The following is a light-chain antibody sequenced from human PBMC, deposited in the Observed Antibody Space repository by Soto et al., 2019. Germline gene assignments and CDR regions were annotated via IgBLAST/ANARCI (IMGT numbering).Light chain of an antibody. V-gene: IGKV3-20*01. J-gene: IGKJ1*01. CDR2: RAS. CDR1: QSINNYF. CDR3: QQYTNAPRT. Sequence: EIVLTQSPGTLSLSPGETATLSCRASQSINNYFLAWNQQRPGQAPRLLIFRASQRASGIPDRFRGSGSGTDFTLTITRLEPEDFAVYYCQQYTNAPRTFGQGTKVEIK.